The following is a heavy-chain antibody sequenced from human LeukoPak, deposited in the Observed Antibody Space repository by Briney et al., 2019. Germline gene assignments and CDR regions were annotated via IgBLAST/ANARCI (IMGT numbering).Heavy chain of an antibody. D-gene: IGHD6-13*01. CDR3: ARRQSTIAAAFDY. CDR1: GFTFSRYS. CDR2: ISSSSSYI. V-gene: IGHV3-21*01. J-gene: IGHJ4*02. Sequence: GGSLRLSCEASGFTFSRYSLTWVRQAPGKGLEWVSSISSSSSYIYYADSLKGRFTISRDNAKNSLYLQMNSLRAEDAAVYYCARRQSTIAAAFDYWGQGTLVTVSS.